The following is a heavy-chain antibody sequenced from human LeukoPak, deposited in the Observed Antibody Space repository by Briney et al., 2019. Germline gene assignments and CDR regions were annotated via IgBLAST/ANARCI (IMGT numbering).Heavy chain of an antibody. D-gene: IGHD2-15*01. CDR1: GGSLTSTSHY. CDR2: IYSSGST. J-gene: IGHJ4*02. Sequence: PSETLSLTCTVSGGSLTSTSHYWDWVRQPPGKGLEWLGSIYSSGSTYYNPSLKSRVTISVDKSKNQFSLKLTSVTAADTAVYYCARAGYSNRLEYWGQGILVTVSS. V-gene: IGHV4-39*07. CDR3: ARAGYSNRLEY.